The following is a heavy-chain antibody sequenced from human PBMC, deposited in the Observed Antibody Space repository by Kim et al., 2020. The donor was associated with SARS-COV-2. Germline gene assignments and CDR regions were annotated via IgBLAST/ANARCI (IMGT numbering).Heavy chain of an antibody. CDR1: GYSFTSYW. Sequence: GESLKISCKGSGYSFTSYWISWVRQMPGKGLEWMGRIDPSDSYTNYSPSFQGHVTISADKSISTAYLQWSSLKASDTAMYYCASRLRGKGDTAMVPDYWGQGTLVTVSS. V-gene: IGHV5-10-1*01. CDR3: ASRLRGKGDTAMVPDY. J-gene: IGHJ4*02. D-gene: IGHD5-18*01. CDR2: IDPSDSYT.